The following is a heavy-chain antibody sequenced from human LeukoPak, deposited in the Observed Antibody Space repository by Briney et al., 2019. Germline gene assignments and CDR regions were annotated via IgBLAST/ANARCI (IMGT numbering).Heavy chain of an antibody. J-gene: IGHJ6*02. D-gene: IGHD4-17*01. CDR2: INHSGST. V-gene: IGHV4-4*02. Sequence: SETLSLTCAVSGGSISSSNWWSWVRQPPGKGLEWIGEINHSGSTNYNPSLKSRVTISVDTSKNQFSLKLSSVTAADTAVYYCARIYGYYYGMDVWGQGTTVTVSS. CDR1: GGSISSSNW. CDR3: ARIYGYYYGMDV.